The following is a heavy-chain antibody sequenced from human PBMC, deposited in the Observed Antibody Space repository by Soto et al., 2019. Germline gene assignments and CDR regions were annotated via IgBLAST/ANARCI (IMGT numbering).Heavy chain of an antibody. CDR2: IDPSDSYT. Sequence: EVQLVQSGAEVKKPGESLRISCKGSGYSFTSYWISWVRQMPGKGLEWMGRIDPSDSYTNYSPSFQGHVTISADKSISTAYLQWSSLKASDTAMYYCARPTYLTGPNDAFDIWGQGTMVTVSS. J-gene: IGHJ3*02. D-gene: IGHD1-7*01. V-gene: IGHV5-10-1*03. CDR1: GYSFTSYW. CDR3: ARPTYLTGPNDAFDI.